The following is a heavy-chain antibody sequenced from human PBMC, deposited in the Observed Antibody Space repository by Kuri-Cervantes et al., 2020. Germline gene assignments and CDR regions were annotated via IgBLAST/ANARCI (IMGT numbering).Heavy chain of an antibody. CDR1: GFTFSIYC. CDR2: INSDGSST. J-gene: IGHJ6*03. D-gene: IGHD2-2*01. CDR3: ASRGLVVVPAAPEYYYYYMDV. V-gene: IGHV3-74*01. Sequence: LSLTCAASGFTFSIYCMHWVRQAPGKGLVWVSRINSDGSSTSYADSVKGRFTISRDNAKNTLYLQMNSLMAEDTAVYYCASRGLVVVPAAPEYYYYYMDVWGKGTTVTVSS.